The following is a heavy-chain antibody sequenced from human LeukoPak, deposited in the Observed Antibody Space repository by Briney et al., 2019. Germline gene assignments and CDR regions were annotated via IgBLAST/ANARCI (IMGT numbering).Heavy chain of an antibody. J-gene: IGHJ4*02. CDR3: ARGSEQWELLWY. CDR1: GGTFSSYA. Sequence: VASVKVSCKASGGTFSSYAISWVRQAPGQGLEWMGGIIPIFGTANYAQKFQGRVTITADESTSTAYMELSSLRSEDTAVYYCARGSEQWELLWYWGQGTLVTVSS. CDR2: IIPIFGTA. V-gene: IGHV1-69*13. D-gene: IGHD1-26*01.